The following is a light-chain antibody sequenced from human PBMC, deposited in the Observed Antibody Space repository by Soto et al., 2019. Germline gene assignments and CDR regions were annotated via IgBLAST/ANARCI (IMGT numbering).Light chain of an antibody. CDR3: QQYFISHSFH. CDR2: GAS. V-gene: IGKV3-20*01. J-gene: IGKJ3*01. CDR1: QSVSSSY. Sequence: EIVLTQSPGTLSLSPGERATLSCRASQSVSSSYLAWYQQKPGQAPRLLIYGASSRATGIPDRFSGSGSGTDFTLTISRLEPEDCAVYYCQQYFISHSFHFGPGTKVDIK.